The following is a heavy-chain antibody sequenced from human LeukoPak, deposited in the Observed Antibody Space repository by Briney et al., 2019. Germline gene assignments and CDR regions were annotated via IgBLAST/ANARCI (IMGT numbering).Heavy chain of an antibody. CDR2: IYHSRST. CDR3: ARGIVVVPAAIDY. V-gene: IGHV4-30-2*01. Sequence: SETLSLTCTVSGSTVSSGGYYWSWLRQPPGKGLEWFVYIYHSRSTYYNPSLNSRTTIIVNSTNNQFSLKLSSVTAAETAVYYCARGIVVVPAAIDYWGQGTLVTVSS. J-gene: IGHJ4*02. D-gene: IGHD2-2*01. CDR1: GSTVSSGGYY.